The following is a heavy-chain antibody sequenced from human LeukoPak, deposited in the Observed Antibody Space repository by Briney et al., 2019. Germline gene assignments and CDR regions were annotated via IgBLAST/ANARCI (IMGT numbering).Heavy chain of an antibody. CDR3: ARVVGAAALFDY. J-gene: IGHJ4*02. CDR2: ISNSGSSI. CDR1: GFTFSRNS. D-gene: IGHD1-26*01. V-gene: IGHV3-48*04. Sequence: GGSLSLSCEASGFTFSRNSMIWVRQAPGKGLEWLSSISNSGSSIYYADSVKGRFTISRDNAKNSLYLQMISLRAEDTAVYYCARVVGAAALFDYWGQGTLVTVSS.